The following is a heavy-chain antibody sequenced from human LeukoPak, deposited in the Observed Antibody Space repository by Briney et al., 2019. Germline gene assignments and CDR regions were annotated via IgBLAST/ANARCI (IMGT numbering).Heavy chain of an antibody. CDR2: ISYDGSNK. J-gene: IGHJ4*02. Sequence: PGGSLRLSCAASGFTFSSYAMHWVRQAPGKGLEWVAVISYDGSNKYYADSVKGRFTISRDNSKNTLYLQMNSLRAEDTAVYYCAREVCTNGVCPIDYWGQGTLVAVSS. V-gene: IGHV3-30*04. CDR1: GFTFSSYA. CDR3: AREVCTNGVCPIDY. D-gene: IGHD2-8*01.